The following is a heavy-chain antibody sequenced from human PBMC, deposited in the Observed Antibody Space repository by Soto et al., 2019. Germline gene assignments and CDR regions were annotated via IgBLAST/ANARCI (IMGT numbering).Heavy chain of an antibody. CDR3: ARTLAAAAYYYYYGMDV. D-gene: IGHD6-13*01. J-gene: IGHJ6*02. V-gene: IGHV3-48*02. CDR2: ITSSSSTI. Sequence: EVQLVESGGGLVQPGGSLRLSCAASGFTFSSYTMNWVRQAPGKGLEWVSYITSSSSTIYYADSVKGRFTISRDNAKNSLYLQMNILRDEDTAVYYCARTLAAAAYYYYYGMDVWGQGTTVTASS. CDR1: GFTFSSYT.